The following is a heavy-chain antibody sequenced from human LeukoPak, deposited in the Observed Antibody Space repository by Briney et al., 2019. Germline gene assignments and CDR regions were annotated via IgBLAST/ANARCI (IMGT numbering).Heavy chain of an antibody. J-gene: IGHJ3*02. V-gene: IGHV4-34*01. CDR3: ARGLRSADAFDI. CDR1: GGSFSGYY. Sequence: PSETLSLTCAVYGGSFSGYYWSWIRQPPGKGLEWIGEINHSGSTNYNPSLKSRVTISVDTSKNQFSLKLSSVTAADTAVYYCARGLRSADAFDIWGQGTMVTVSS. CDR2: INHSGST.